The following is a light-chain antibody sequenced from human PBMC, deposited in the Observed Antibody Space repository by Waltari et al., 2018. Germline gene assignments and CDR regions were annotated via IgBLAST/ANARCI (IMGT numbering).Light chain of an antibody. CDR3: GTWDSSLSAGV. J-gene: IGLJ3*02. CDR2: ENN. CDR1: SSNIGNNY. V-gene: IGLV1-51*02. Sequence: QSVLTQPPSVSAAPGQKVTIPCSGSSSNIGNNYVSWYQQLPGTAPKPLIYENNNRPSGIPGRFSGSKSGTSAALGITGLQTGDEADYYCGTWDSSLSAGVFGGGTKLTVL.